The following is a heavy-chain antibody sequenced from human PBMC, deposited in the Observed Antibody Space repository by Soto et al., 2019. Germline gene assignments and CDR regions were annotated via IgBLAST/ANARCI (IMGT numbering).Heavy chain of an antibody. CDR1: GGSFSGYY. CDR3: ARADRIAAAGQFDY. D-gene: IGHD6-13*01. V-gene: IGHV4-34*01. CDR2: INHSGST. Sequence: SETLSLTCAVYGGSFSGYYWSWIRQPPGKGLEWIGEINHSGSTTYNPSLKSRVTISVDTSKNQFSLKLSSVTAADTAVYYCARADRIAAAGQFDYWGQGTLVTVSS. J-gene: IGHJ4*02.